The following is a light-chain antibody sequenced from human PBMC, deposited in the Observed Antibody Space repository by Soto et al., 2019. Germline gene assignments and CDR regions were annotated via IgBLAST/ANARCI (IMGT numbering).Light chain of an antibody. CDR1: QSVGNY. CDR3: EQRSSWPLT. V-gene: IGKV3-11*01. J-gene: IGKJ4*01. CDR2: DAS. Sequence: EIVLTQSPATLSLSPGERATLSCRSSQSVGNYLVWYQLKPGQAPSLLIYDASNRATDIPARFSGSGSGTDFTLTISSLEPEDFAVYYCEQRSSWPLTFGGATKVEIK.